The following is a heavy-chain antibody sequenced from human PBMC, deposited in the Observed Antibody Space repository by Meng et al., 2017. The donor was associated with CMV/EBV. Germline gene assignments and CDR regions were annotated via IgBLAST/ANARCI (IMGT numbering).Heavy chain of an antibody. Sequence: SETLSLTCTVSGGSISSSSYYWGWIRQPPGKGLEWIGSIYYSGSTYYNPSLKSRVTISVDTSKNQFSLKLSSVTAADTAVYYCARLGQYRYFQPWGQGTLVRLL. CDR3: ARLGQYRYFQP. J-gene: IGHJ1*01. CDR2: IYYSGST. CDR1: GGSISSSSYY. V-gene: IGHV4-39*01. D-gene: IGHD3-16*01.